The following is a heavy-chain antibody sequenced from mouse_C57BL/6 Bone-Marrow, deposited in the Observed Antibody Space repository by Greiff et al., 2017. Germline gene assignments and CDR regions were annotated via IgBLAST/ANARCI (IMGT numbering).Heavy chain of an antibody. D-gene: IGHD1-1*01. CDR1: GFNIKDYY. V-gene: IGHV14-2*01. CDR3: ARFITTGVEGEKNWYFDV. J-gene: IGHJ1*03. Sequence: VQLQQSGAELVKPGASVKLSCTASGFNIKDYYMHWVKQRTEQGLEWIGRIDPEDGETKYAPKFQGKATITADTSSNTAYLQLSSLTSEDTAVYYCARFITTGVEGEKNWYFDVWGTGTTVTVSS. CDR2: IDPEDGET.